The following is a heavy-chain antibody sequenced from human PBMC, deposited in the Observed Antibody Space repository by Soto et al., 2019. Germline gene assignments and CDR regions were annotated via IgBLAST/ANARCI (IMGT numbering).Heavy chain of an antibody. D-gene: IGHD1-1*01. CDR1: GDPITSRYQY. Sequence: QPQLHESGPGLVKPSETLSLTCTLSGDPITSRYQYWGWIRQSPGKGLEWIASVYFRGHGYSNPSLQSRVNVSVDKTKNQFFLTLGSLTATDTAIYFCARQPVQERRLRAFAQWGPGRMATVSS. CDR3: ARQPVQERRLRAFAQ. J-gene: IGHJ4*02. CDR2: VYFRGHG. V-gene: IGHV4-39*01.